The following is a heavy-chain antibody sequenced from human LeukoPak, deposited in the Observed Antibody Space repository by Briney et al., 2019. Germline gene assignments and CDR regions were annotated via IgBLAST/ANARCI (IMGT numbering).Heavy chain of an antibody. D-gene: IGHD6-13*01. V-gene: IGHV1-8*01. J-gene: IGHJ6*03. CDR1: GYTFTSYD. CDR3: ARGRWQQLRYYYYYYYMDV. CDR2: MNPNSGNT. Sequence: ASVKASCKASGYTFTSYDINWVRQATGQGLEWMGWMNPNSGNTGYAQKFQGRVTMTRNTSISTAYMELSSLRSEDTAVYYCARGRWQQLRYYYYYYYMDVWGKGTTVTVSS.